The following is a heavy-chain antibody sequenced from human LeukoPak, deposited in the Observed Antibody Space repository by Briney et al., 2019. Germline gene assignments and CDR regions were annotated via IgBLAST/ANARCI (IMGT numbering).Heavy chain of an antibody. CDR1: GGSISSGGYY. Sequence: SETLSLTRTVSGGSISSGGYYWSWIRQHPGKGLEWIGYIYYSGSTYYNPSLKSRVTISVDTSKNQFSLKLSSVTAADTAVYYCARATMPYYYDSSGYSFDYWGQGTLVTVSS. CDR2: IYYSGST. J-gene: IGHJ4*02. D-gene: IGHD3-22*01. CDR3: ARATMPYYYDSSGYSFDY. V-gene: IGHV4-31*03.